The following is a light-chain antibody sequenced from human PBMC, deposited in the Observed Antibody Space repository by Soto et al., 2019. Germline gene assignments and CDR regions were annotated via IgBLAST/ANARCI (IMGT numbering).Light chain of an antibody. J-gene: IGLJ3*02. CDR2: EDN. CDR3: QSYDSSTLV. V-gene: IGLV6-57*01. CDR1: SGSIASNY. Sequence: NFMLTQPHSVSESPGKTVTISCTRSSGSIASNYVQWYQQRPGSSPTTVIYEDNQRPSGVPDRFSGSIDSSSNSASLIISGLKTEDEADYYCQSYDSSTLVFGGGTKLTVL.